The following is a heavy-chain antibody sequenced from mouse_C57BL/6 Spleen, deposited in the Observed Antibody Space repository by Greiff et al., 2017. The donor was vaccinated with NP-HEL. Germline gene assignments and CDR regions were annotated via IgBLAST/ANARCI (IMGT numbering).Heavy chain of an antibody. V-gene: IGHV1-26*01. CDR2: INPNNGGT. Sequence: EVQLQQSGPELVKPGASVKISCKASGYTFTDYYMNWVKQSHGKSLEWIGDINPNNGGTSYNQKFKGKATLTVDKSSSTAYMELRSLTSEDSAVYYCARWDDGYYSGGFAYWGQGTLVTVSA. CDR1: GYTFTDYY. CDR3: ARWDDGYYSGGFAY. J-gene: IGHJ3*01. D-gene: IGHD2-3*01.